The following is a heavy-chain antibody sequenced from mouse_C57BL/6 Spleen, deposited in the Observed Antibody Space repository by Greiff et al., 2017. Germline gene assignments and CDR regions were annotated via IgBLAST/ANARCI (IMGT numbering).Heavy chain of an antibody. V-gene: IGHV1-81*01. D-gene: IGHD1-1*01. CDR2: IYPRSGNT. J-gene: IGHJ4*01. Sequence: QVQLQQSGAELVRPGASVKLSCKASGYTFTSYGISWVKQRTGQGLEWIGEIYPRSGNTYYNEKFKGKATLTADKSSSTAYMELRSLTSEDSAVYFCARDYGSSYGAMDYWGQGTSVTVSA. CDR1: GYTFTSYG. CDR3: ARDYGSSYGAMDY.